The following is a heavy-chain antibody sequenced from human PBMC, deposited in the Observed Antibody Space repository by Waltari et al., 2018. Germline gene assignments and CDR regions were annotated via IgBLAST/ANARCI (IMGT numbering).Heavy chain of an antibody. CDR1: EYTFPGSY. V-gene: IGHV1-2*02. CDR3: AREPPRAYGMDV. J-gene: IGHJ6*02. CDR2: INPNSGGT. Sequence: QVQLVQSGAEVKKPGASVKVSCKASEYTFPGSYLHWVRQAPGQGLEWMGWINPNSGGTNYAQKFQGRVTMTRDTSISTAYMELSRLRSDDTAVYYCAREPPRAYGMDVWGQGTTVTVSS.